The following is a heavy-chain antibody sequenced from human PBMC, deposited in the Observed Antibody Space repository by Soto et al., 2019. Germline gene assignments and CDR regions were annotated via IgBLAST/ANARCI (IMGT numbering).Heavy chain of an antibody. CDR3: VRGGGGGLFDP. CDR1: GFTFGDSY. Sequence: RLSCAGSGFTFGDSYVSWIRQAPGKGLEWLSYISPGSRYPAYADSVKGRFTISRDNAKRSLYLQMMSLTAEDTAVYYCVRGGGGGLFDPWGQGTMVTVSS. CDR2: ISPGSRYP. J-gene: IGHJ5*02. V-gene: IGHV3-11*06. D-gene: IGHD2-15*01.